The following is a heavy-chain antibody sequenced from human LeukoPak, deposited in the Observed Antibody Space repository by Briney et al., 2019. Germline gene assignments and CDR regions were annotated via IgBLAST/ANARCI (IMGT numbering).Heavy chain of an antibody. CDR3: ARVRYSSALYWFDP. D-gene: IGHD6-25*01. CDR1: GFTSSDYY. J-gene: IGHJ5*02. Sequence: GGSLRLSCAASGFTSSDYYMRWIREAPGKGLEWVSYISSSGGTIYYADSVKSGVTISRDNAKNSLYLQMKSLRGEDTAVYYWARVRYSSALYWFDPWGQGTLVTVSS. CDR2: ISSSGGTI. V-gene: IGHV3-11*04.